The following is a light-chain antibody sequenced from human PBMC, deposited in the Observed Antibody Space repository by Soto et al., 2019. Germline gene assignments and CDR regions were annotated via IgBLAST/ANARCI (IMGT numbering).Light chain of an antibody. J-gene: IGKJ1*01. CDR1: RNINRW. CDR2: KAS. CDR3: QQYDTYGT. Sequence: DIQMTQSPSTLSASVGDRVTITCRATRNINRWLAWYQQKPGKAPKLLIYKASSLESGVPSRFSGSGSGTEFTLTISSLQPDDFATYYCQQYDTYGTFGQGTKVEIK. V-gene: IGKV1-5*03.